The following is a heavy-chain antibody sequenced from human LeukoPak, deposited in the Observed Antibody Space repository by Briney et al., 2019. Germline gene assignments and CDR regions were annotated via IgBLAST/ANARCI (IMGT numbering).Heavy chain of an antibody. D-gene: IGHD3-10*01. J-gene: IGHJ5*02. CDR3: ARDRGFGELLSTQVGWFDP. Sequence: GASVKVSCKASGGTFSSYAISWVRQAPGQGLEWMGRIIPIFGTANYAQKFQGRVTITTDESTSTAYMELSSLRSEDTAVYYCARDRGFGELLSTQVGWFDPWGQGTLVTVSS. CDR1: GGTFSSYA. CDR2: IIPIFGTA. V-gene: IGHV1-69*05.